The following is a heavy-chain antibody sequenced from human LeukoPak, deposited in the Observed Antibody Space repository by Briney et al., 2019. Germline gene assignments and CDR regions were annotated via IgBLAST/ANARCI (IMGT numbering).Heavy chain of an antibody. D-gene: IGHD2-15*01. CDR1: GYSISNGYY. CDR3: ARGGYCSGGSCYPLYYFDY. CDR2: IYHSGST. J-gene: IGHJ4*02. Sequence: SETLSLTCAVSGYSISNGYYWGWIRQPPGKGLEWIGNIYHSGSTYYNPSLKSRVTISLDTSKNQFSLKLSSVTAADTAVYYCARGGYCSGGSCYPLYYFDYWGQGTLVTVSP. V-gene: IGHV4-38-2*01.